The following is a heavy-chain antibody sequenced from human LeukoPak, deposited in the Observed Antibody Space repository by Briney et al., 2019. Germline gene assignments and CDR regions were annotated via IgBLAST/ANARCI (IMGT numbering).Heavy chain of an antibody. V-gene: IGHV1-46*01. CDR3: ARESTFRLLRNVSDI. Sequence: ASVKVSYKASGYTFTIFHIHWVRQAPGQGLEWMGMINPSDGSTNYAQKFQGRVTMTSDMSTSTVAMDLSSLRSDDTAVYYCARESTFRLLRNVSDIWGQGTMVTVSS. CDR2: INPSDGST. J-gene: IGHJ3*02. D-gene: IGHD5-12*01. CDR1: GYTFTIFH.